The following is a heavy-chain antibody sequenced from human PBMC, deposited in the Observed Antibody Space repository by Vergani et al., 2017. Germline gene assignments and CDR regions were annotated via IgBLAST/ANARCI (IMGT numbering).Heavy chain of an antibody. CDR1: GYTFTGYY. Sequence: QVQLVQSGAEVKKPAASVKVSCKASGYTFTGYYMHWVRQAPGQGLEWMGWINPNSGGTNYAQKFQGRVTMTRDTSISTAYMELSRLRSDDTAVYYCARPYYDFWSGYDGYYYYGMDVWGQGP. D-gene: IGHD3-3*01. CDR3: ARPYYDFWSGYDGYYYYGMDV. V-gene: IGHV1-2*02. J-gene: IGHJ6*02. CDR2: INPNSGGT.